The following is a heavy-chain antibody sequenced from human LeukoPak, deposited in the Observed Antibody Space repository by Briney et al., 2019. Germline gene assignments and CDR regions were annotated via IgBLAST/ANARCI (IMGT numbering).Heavy chain of an antibody. CDR1: GGITFSSYW. D-gene: IGHD2-15*01. Sequence: GGSLRLSCAASGGITFSSYWMSWVRQAPGKGLEWVSNIKHDGSEKYYVDSVKGRFTISRDNAKNSLYLQMNSLRAEDTAVYYCARTRWRYYFDYWGQGTLLTVSS. CDR3: ARTRWRYYFDY. V-gene: IGHV3-7*01. CDR2: IKHDGSEK. J-gene: IGHJ4*02.